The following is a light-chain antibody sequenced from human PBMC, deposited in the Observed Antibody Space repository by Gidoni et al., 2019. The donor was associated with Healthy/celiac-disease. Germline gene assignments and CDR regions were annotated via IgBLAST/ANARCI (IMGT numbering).Light chain of an antibody. Sequence: SPGERATLSCRASQSVSSNLAWYQQKPGQAPRLLIYGASTRATGIPARFSGSGSGTEFTLTISSLQSEDFAVYYCQQYNNWPPWTFGQGTKVEIK. J-gene: IGKJ1*01. CDR1: QSVSSN. CDR3: QQYNNWPPWT. CDR2: GAS. V-gene: IGKV3-15*01.